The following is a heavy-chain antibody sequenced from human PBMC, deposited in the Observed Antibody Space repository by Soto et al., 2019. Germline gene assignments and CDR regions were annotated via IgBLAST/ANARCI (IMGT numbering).Heavy chain of an antibody. Sequence: EVQLVESGGGLVQPGGSLRLSCAASGFTFSTYWMHWVRQAPGKGLVWVSRIRSDGSSTSYADSVKGRFTISRDNAKDTLYLQMNSLRAEDTAVYYCARDPGVVTTVTTYDKYFDYRGQGTLVTVSS. J-gene: IGHJ4*02. CDR2: IRSDGSST. V-gene: IGHV3-74*01. CDR1: GFTFSTYW. D-gene: IGHD4-17*01. CDR3: ARDPGVVTTVTTYDKYFDY.